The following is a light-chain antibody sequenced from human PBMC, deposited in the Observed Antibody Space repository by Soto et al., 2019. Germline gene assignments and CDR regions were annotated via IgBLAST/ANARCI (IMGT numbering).Light chain of an antibody. CDR1: EDIRTS. CDR2: TTS. J-gene: IGKJ1*01. V-gene: IGKV1-12*01. CDR3: QQAKNFPWT. Sequence: DLQMTQSPSSVSASVGDRVTITCRASEDIRTSLAWYQQTPGKAPQLLIYTTSNLQSGVPSRFSGSGFGTDFTLTISSLQPEDFATYYCQQAKNFPWTFGQGTKVDIK.